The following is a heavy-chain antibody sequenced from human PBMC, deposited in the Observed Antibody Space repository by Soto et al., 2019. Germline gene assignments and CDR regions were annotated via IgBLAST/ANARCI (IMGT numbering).Heavy chain of an antibody. J-gene: IGHJ6*02. CDR1: GGTFSSYA. Sequence: QVQLVQSGAEVKKPGSSVKVSCKASGGTFSSYAISWVRQAPGQGLEWMGAIIPISGTANYAQKFQGRVTITADESTSTAYMELSSLRSEETAVYYCARSQGSSTSLEIYYYYYYGMDVWGQGTTVTVSS. CDR3: ARSQGSSTSLEIYYYYYYGMDV. CDR2: IIPISGTA. V-gene: IGHV1-69*01. D-gene: IGHD2-2*01.